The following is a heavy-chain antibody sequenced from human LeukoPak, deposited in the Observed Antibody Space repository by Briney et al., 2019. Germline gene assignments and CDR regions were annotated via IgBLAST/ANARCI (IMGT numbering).Heavy chain of an antibody. CDR1: GFPFSSYA. CDR2: ISSNGGNT. CDR3: VKPFFCSGGSCSTPYDY. J-gene: IGHJ4*02. D-gene: IGHD2-15*01. Sequence: GGSLRLSCSASGFPFSSYAMHWVRQAPGKGLEYVSAISSNGGNTYYADSVKGRFTISRDNSKNTLYLQMSSLRAEDTAVYYCVKPFFCSGGSCSTPYDYWGQGTLVTVSS. V-gene: IGHV3-64D*06.